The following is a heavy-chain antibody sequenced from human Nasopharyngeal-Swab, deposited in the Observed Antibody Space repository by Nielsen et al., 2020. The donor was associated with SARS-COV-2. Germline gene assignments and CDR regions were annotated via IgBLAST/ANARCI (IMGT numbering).Heavy chain of an antibody. J-gene: IGHJ4*02. CDR2: IGYDGSNK. CDR1: GFTFSSYG. CDR3: ARDLPIYSGYDLVDY. D-gene: IGHD5-12*01. Sequence: GESLKISCAASGFTFSSYGMHWVRQAPGKGLEWVAVIGYDGSNKYYADSVKGRFTISRDNSKNTLYLQMNSLRAEDTAVYYCARDLPIYSGYDLVDYWGQGTLVTVSS. V-gene: IGHV3-33*08.